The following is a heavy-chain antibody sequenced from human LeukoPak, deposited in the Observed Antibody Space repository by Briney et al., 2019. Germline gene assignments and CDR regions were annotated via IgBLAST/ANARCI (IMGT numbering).Heavy chain of an antibody. CDR2: IYYSGST. Sequence: TSQTLSLTCTVSGGSISSGDYYWSWIRQPPGKGLEWIGYIYYSGSTYYNPSLKSRVTISVDTSKNQFSLKLSSVTAADTAVYYCARLMTTRNWFDPWGQGTLVTVSS. D-gene: IGHD3-16*01. J-gene: IGHJ5*02. CDR3: ARLMTTRNWFDP. V-gene: IGHV4-30-4*01. CDR1: GGSISSGDYY.